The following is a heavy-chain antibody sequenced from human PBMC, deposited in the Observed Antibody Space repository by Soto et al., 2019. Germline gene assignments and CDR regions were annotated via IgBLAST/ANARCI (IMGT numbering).Heavy chain of an antibody. V-gene: IGHV4-39*02. Sequence: PSETLSLTCVVSGVSISSSNYYWAWLRQPPGQGLEWIGTIYYSRITYYTPSRRSRVTRSVDTSKNHFSLSLSSVTAADTSVYYSARPAVAGTPVGYWGQGTLVTVSS. CDR1: GVSISSSNYY. CDR2: IYYSRIT. J-gene: IGHJ4*02. CDR3: ARPAVAGTPVGY. D-gene: IGHD6-19*01.